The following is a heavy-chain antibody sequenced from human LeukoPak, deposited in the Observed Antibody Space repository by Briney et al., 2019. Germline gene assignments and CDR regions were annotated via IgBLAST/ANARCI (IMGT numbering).Heavy chain of an antibody. J-gene: IGHJ4*02. Sequence: GGSLRLSCAASGFTFSSYAMSWVRQAPGKGLEWVSLISDSGGSTYYADSVKGRFTISRDNSKNTLYLQMNSLRADDTAVYYCAKETRYCRGGSCYSASFDYWGQGTLVTVSS. CDR1: GFTFSSYA. V-gene: IGHV3-23*01. CDR2: ISDSGGST. D-gene: IGHD2-15*01. CDR3: AKETRYCRGGSCYSASFDY.